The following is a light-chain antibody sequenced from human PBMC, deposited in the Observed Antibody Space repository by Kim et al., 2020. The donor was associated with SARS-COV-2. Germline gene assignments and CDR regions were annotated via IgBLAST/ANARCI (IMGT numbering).Light chain of an antibody. CDR1: QSVRNSW. J-gene: IGKJ4*01. V-gene: IGKV3-20*01. CDR2: GAS. CDR3: KQYSSLPLT. Sequence: CPGERAPLFCRASQSVRNSWLAWYQQKLGQPPRLLTYGASRRATGIPDRFSCSGSGTDFTLTISRLEPEDFAVYWCKQYSSLPLTFGGGTKVDIK.